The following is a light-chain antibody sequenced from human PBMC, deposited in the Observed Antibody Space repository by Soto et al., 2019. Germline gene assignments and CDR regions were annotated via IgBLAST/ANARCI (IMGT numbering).Light chain of an antibody. CDR1: SSDVGGYNY. CDR3: SSYTSSSTYV. J-gene: IGLJ1*01. Sequence: QSALTQPASVSGSPGQSITISCTGTSSDVGGYNYVSWYQQHPGKAPKLMIYDVSYRPSGVSNRFSGSKSGNTASLTISGHQAEDEADYYCSSYTSSSTYVFGTGTKLTVL. CDR2: DVS. V-gene: IGLV2-14*01.